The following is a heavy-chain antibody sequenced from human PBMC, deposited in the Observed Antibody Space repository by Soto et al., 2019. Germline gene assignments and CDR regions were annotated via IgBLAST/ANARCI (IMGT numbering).Heavy chain of an antibody. CDR1: GDSINSDKYY. CDR2: IRGNT. Sequence: NPSETLSLTCSVSGDSINSDKYYWGWIRQPPGKGLEWIGSIRGNTYYNPSLQTRVTISLDKSKSQFSLKLNSVTAADSAVYFCARLEGLATISYYFDFWGQGALVTV. J-gene: IGHJ4*02. V-gene: IGHV4-39*01. CDR3: ARLEGLATISYYFDF. D-gene: IGHD3-9*01.